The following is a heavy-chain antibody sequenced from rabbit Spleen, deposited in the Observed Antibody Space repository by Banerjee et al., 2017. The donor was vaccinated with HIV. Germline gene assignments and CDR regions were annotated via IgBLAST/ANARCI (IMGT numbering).Heavy chain of an antibody. V-gene: IGHV1S45*01. CDR3: PRYVIGSGDYDL. D-gene: IGHD1-1*01. J-gene: IGHJ6*01. CDR2: IYGDSSGNT. Sequence: QEQLVESGGGLVKPGASLTVTCTASGFSFNSNYYMCWVRQAPGKGLELIGCIYGDSSGNTYYANWAKGRFTISKTSSTTVTLQMTSLTVADTATYFCPRYVIGSGDYDLWGPGTLVTVS. CDR1: GFSFNSNYY.